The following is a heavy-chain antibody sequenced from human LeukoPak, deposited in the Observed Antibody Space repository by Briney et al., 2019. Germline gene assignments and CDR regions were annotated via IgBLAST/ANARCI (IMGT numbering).Heavy chain of an antibody. CDR3: AIIVGATMGLDY. V-gene: IGHV4-38-2*01. Sequence: SETLSLTCVVSGYSISSTYYWGWIRQPPGKGLEWIGSIYHSGSTYYNSSLKSRVTISIDTSKNQFSLKLTSVTAADTAVYYCAIIVGATMGLDYWGQGTLVTVSS. CDR1: GYSISSTYY. CDR2: IYHSGST. J-gene: IGHJ4*02. D-gene: IGHD1-26*01.